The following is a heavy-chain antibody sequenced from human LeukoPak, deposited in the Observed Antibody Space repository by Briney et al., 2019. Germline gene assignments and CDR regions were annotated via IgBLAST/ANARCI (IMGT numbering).Heavy chain of an antibody. D-gene: IGHD7-27*01. CDR2: IYYSGST. CDR1: GGSISSGGYY. V-gene: IGHV4-31*03. CDR3: ARTRTSDLLTGDYFDY. J-gene: IGHJ4*02. Sequence: SETLSLTCTVSGGSISSGGYYWSWIRQHPGKGLEWIGYIYYSGSTYYSPSLRSRVTISVDTSKNQFSLKLSSVTAADTAVYYCARTRTSDLLTGDYFDYWGQGTLVTVSS.